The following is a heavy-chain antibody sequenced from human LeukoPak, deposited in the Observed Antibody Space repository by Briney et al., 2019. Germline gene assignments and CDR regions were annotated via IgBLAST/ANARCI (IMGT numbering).Heavy chain of an antibody. V-gene: IGHV4-59*08. CDR3: ARRYCSGGSCYLNY. CDR2: IYYSGST. Sequence: SETLSLTCTVSGGSISSYYWSWIRQPPGKGLEWIGYIYYSGSTNYNPSLKSRVTISVDTSKNQFSLKLSSVTAADTAVYYCARRYCSGGSCYLNYWGQGTLVTVSS. D-gene: IGHD2-15*01. CDR1: GGSISSYY. J-gene: IGHJ4*02.